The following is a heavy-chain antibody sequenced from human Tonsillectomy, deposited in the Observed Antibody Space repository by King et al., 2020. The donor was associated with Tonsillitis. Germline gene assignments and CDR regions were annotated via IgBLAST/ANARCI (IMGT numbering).Heavy chain of an antibody. CDR1: GGSFSGYY. Sequence: VQLQQWGAGLLKPSETLSLTCAVYGGSFSGYYWSWIRQPPGKGLEWIGEINHSGSTNYNPSLKSRVTISVDTSKNQFSLKLSSVTAADTAVYYCARLPRRMVVIATGHAFDIWGQGTMVTVSS. CDR2: INHSGST. D-gene: IGHD2-21*01. J-gene: IGHJ3*02. CDR3: ARLPRRMVVIATGHAFDI. V-gene: IGHV4-34*01.